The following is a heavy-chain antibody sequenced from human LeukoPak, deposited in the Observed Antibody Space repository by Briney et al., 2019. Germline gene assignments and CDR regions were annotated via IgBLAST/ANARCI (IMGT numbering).Heavy chain of an antibody. CDR1: GYTFTGYY. CDR3: ARTPHSSSWSRCDY. V-gene: IGHV1-2*02. D-gene: IGHD6-13*01. Sequence: ASVKVSCKASGYTFTGYYMHWVRQAPGQGPEWLGWINPNSGGAHFAQNFQGRVTLTRDTSISTAYVELSRLRSDDTAVYYCARTPHSSSWSRCDYWGQGTLVTVSS. CDR2: INPNSGGA. J-gene: IGHJ4*02.